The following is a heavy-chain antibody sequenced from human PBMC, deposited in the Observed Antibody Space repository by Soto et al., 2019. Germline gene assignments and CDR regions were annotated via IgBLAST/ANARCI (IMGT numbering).Heavy chain of an antibody. CDR3: ARDDVHCSGGRCYGGPMDV. D-gene: IGHD2-15*01. CDR1: GFTVSSNY. V-gene: IGHV3-66*01. CDR2: IQSGGRT. Sequence: EVQLVESGGGLVQPGGSLRLSCAASGFTVSSNYMTWVRQAPGKGLECVSLIQSGGRTYYAGSVKGRFTISRDNSKNTLVLQMNSLRAEDTAVYDCARDDVHCSGGRCYGGPMDVWGKGTTVTVSS. J-gene: IGHJ6*03.